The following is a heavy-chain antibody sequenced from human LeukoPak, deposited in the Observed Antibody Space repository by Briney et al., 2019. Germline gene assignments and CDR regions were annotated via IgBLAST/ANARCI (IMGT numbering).Heavy chain of an antibody. CDR3: ARENRKKQQLGNAFDI. CDR2: INPNSGGT. J-gene: IGHJ3*02. V-gene: IGHV1-2*02. CDR1: GYTFTGYY. D-gene: IGHD6-13*01. Sequence: ASVKVSCKASGYTFTGYYMHWVRQAPGQGLEWMGWINPNSGGTNYAQKFQGRVTMTRDTSISTAYMELSRLRSDDTAVYYCARENRKKQQLGNAFDIWGQGTMVTVSS.